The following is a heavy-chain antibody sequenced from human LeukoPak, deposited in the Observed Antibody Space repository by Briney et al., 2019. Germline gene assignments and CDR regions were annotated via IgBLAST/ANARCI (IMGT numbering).Heavy chain of an antibody. CDR3: ARTVDTAMAVTFDY. D-gene: IGHD5-18*01. J-gene: IGHJ4*02. CDR2: IWYDGSNK. V-gene: IGHV3-33*01. CDR1: GFTFSNYG. Sequence: GGSLRLSCAASGFTFSNYGMHWVRQAPGKGLEWVVLIWYDGSNKYYADSVKGRFTISRDNSKNTLYLQMNSLRAEDTAVYHCARTVDTAMAVTFDYWGQGSLVTVSS.